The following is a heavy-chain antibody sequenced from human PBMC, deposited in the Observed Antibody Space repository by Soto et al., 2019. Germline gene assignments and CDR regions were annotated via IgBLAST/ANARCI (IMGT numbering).Heavy chain of an antibody. CDR2: INHSGST. CDR3: ARVNDYCDYVVCGMHV. CDR1: GASFSGYY. D-gene: IGHD4-17*01. V-gene: IGHV4-34*01. J-gene: IGHJ6*02. Sequence: SETLSLTCAVYGASFSGYYWSWVRQPPGKGLEWIGEINHSGSTNYNPSLKSRVTISVDTSKNQFSLKLSSVTAADTAVYYCARVNDYCDYVVCGMHVWGQATTVSGPS.